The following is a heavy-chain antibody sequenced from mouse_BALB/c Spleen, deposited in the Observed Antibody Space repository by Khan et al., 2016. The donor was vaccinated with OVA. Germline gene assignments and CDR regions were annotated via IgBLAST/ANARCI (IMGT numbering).Heavy chain of an antibody. CDR2: ISYSGNT. V-gene: IGHV3-2*02. J-gene: IGHJ2*01. Sequence: DVVPVLPGPGLVKPSQSLFLTCTVIAYSITSDYAWNSIRQFPGNELEWMGFISYSGNTNYNPSPKSRISITRDTSENKFFLQLNSVTTEDTATYYCTRICGGDFDYWGQGTTLTVSS. CDR1: AYSITSDYA. CDR3: TRICGGDFDY.